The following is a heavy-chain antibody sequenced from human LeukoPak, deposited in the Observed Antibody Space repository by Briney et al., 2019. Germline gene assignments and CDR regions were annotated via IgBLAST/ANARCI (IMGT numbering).Heavy chain of an antibody. CDR2: IIPIFGTA. V-gene: IGHV1-69*13. CDR3: AIQLFYVLRYFDWPTSFDY. J-gene: IGHJ4*02. CDR1: GYPFSNFG. Sequence: SVKVSCKASGYPFSNFGFSWVRQAPGQGLEWMGGIIPIFGTANYAQKFQGRVTITADESTSTAYMELSSLRSEDTAVYYCAIQLFYVLRYFDWPTSFDYWGQGTLVTVSS. D-gene: IGHD3-9*01.